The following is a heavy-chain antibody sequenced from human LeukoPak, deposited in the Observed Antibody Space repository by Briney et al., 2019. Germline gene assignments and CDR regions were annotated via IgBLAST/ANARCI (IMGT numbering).Heavy chain of an antibody. CDR2: ISINGGST. J-gene: IGHJ4*02. CDR3: ARVCGAGILTGYSDY. Sequence: PGGSLRLSCSASGFTFRIYAMHWVRQAPGKGLEYVSTISINGGSTYYANSVKGRFTISRDNSKNTLYLQMGSLRAEDMAVYYCARVCGAGILTGYSDYWGQGTLVTVSS. CDR1: GFTFRIYA. D-gene: IGHD3-9*01. V-gene: IGHV3-64*01.